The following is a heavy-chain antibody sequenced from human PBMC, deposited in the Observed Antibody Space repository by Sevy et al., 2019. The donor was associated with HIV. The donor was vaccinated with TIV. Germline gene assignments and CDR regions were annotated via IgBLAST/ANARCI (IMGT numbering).Heavy chain of an antibody. CDR3: TRDTYYDYVWGSYRHDY. D-gene: IGHD3-16*02. CDR2: IRSKAYGGTT. J-gene: IGHJ4*02. V-gene: IGHV3-49*03. CDR1: GFTFGDYA. Sequence: GGSLRLSCTASGFTFGDYAMSWFRQAPGKGLEWVGFIRSKAYGGTTEYAASVKGRFTISRDDSKSIAYLQMNSLKTEDTAVYYCTRDTYYDYVWGSYRHDYWGQGTLVTVSS.